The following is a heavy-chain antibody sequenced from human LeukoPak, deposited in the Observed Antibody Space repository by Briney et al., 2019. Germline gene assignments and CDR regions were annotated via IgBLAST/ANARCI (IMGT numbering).Heavy chain of an antibody. CDR1: GFTFSSYG. CDR2: IWYDGSNK. D-gene: IGHD4-17*01. V-gene: IGHV3-33*01. Sequence: GGSLRLSCAASGFTFSSYGMHWVRQAPGKGLEWVAVIWYDGSNKYYADSVKGRFTISRVNSKNTLYLQMNSLRAEDTAVYYCARDTSGDYGLDYWGQGTLVTVSS. CDR3: ARDTSGDYGLDY. J-gene: IGHJ4*02.